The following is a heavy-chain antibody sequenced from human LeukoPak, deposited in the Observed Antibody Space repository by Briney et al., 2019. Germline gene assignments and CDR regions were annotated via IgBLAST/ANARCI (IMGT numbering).Heavy chain of an antibody. CDR1: GGSISSYY. V-gene: IGHV4-4*07. D-gene: IGHD3-22*01. Sequence: SETLSLTCTVSGGSISSYYWSWPRQPAGKGLEWIGRIYTSGSTNYNPSLKSRVTISVDKSKNQFSLKLSSVTAADTAVYYCARVYDSSGPLGYYMDVWGRGTTVTVSS. CDR3: ARVYDSSGPLGYYMDV. J-gene: IGHJ6*03. CDR2: IYTSGST.